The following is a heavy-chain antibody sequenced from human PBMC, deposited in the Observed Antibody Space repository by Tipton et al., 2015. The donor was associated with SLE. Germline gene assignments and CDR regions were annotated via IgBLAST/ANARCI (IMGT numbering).Heavy chain of an antibody. Sequence: TLSLTCTVSGGSISSGGYYWSWMRQPAGRGLEWIGRVYRSGSTNYNPFLKSRVTISLDTSKNQFSLKLSSVTAADTAVYYCTRQPRGINWFDPWGQGTLVTVSS. J-gene: IGHJ5*02. CDR2: VYRSGST. V-gene: IGHV4-61*02. CDR3: TRQPRGINWFDP. CDR1: GGSISSGGYY.